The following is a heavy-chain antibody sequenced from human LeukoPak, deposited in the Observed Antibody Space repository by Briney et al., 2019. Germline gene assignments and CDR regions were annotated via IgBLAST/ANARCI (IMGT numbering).Heavy chain of an antibody. J-gene: IGHJ2*01. CDR2: ISSSSSYI. Sequence: GGSLRLSCAASGFTFSSYAMHWVRQAPGKGLEWVSSISSSSSYIYYADSVKGRFTISRDNAKNSLYLQMNSLRAEDTAVYYCARDTVVVPSGYFDLWGRGTLVTVSS. CDR3: ARDTVVVPSGYFDL. D-gene: IGHD2-2*01. V-gene: IGHV3-21*01. CDR1: GFTFSSYA.